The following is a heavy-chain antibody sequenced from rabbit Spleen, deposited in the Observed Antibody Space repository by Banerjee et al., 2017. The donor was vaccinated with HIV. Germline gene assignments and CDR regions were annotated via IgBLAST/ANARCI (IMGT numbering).Heavy chain of an antibody. D-gene: IGHD4-1*01. CDR2: IFTGVPNYT. Sequence: QEQLEESGGGLVQPEGSLALTCTGSGFFCYFKCVMCWVRQAPGKGLQWIGCIFTGVPNYTAYANWAKGRFTISKTSSTTVTLQMTSLTAADTATYLCARDLAGVIGWNFSLWGQGTLVTVS. CDR1: GFFCYFKCV. J-gene: IGHJ4*01. CDR3: ARDLAGVIGWNFSL. V-gene: IGHV1S45*01.